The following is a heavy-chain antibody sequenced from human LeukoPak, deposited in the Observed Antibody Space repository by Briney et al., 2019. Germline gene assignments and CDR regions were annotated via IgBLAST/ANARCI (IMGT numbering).Heavy chain of an antibody. D-gene: IGHD3-16*01. CDR2: NNPNSGGT. V-gene: IGHV1-2*02. CDR3: ARDHITQTYYDYVWGSPRGGFDP. CDR1: GYTFTGYY. J-gene: IGHJ5*02. Sequence: ASVKVSCKASGYTFTGYYMHWVRQAPGQGLEWMGWNNPNSGGTNYAQKFQGRVTMTRGTSISTAYMELSRLRSDDTAVYYCARDHITQTYYDYVWGSPRGGFDPWGQGTLVTVSS.